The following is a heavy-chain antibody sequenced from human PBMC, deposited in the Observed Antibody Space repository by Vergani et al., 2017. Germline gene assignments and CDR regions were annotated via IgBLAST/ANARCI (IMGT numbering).Heavy chain of an antibody. J-gene: IGHJ6*03. Sequence: QVQLQQWGGGLLKPSETLSLTCVVNGGSFTSYHWTWIRQSPGQELEWVGDIDHTGRPDYNPSLKRRLTMSVDKSRNQFSLTRNSVTATDTAIYFCARVNTETNGHLYYYYYMDVWGQGTAVTVS. CDR1: GGSFTSYH. CDR2: IDHTGRP. D-gene: IGHD4-11*01. CDR3: ARVNTETNGHLYYYYYMDV. V-gene: IGHV4-34*01.